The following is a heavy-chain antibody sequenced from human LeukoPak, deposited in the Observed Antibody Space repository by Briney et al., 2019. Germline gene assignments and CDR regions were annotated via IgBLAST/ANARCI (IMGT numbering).Heavy chain of an antibody. CDR1: GGSFSGYY. J-gene: IGHJ4*02. Sequence: SETLSLTCAVYGGSFSGYYWSWIRQPPGKGLEWIGEINHSGSTNYNPSLKSRVTISVDTSKNQFSLKLSSVTAADTAVYYCAREVTGYCSGGSCYWYYFDYWGQGTLVTVSS. CDR3: AREVTGYCSGGSCYWYYFDY. D-gene: IGHD2-15*01. V-gene: IGHV4-34*01. CDR2: INHSGST.